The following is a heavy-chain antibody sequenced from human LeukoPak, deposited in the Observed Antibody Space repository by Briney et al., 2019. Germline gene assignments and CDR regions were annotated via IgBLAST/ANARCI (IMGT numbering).Heavy chain of an antibody. Sequence: GRSLRLSCAASGSTFSSSAMSWIRQPPGKGLEWVSTITENGGSTYFADSVKGPFTISRDNSKNTLHLQMNSLRADDAAVYYCAKRNSGSYSRGFDYWGQGTLVTVSS. D-gene: IGHD1-26*01. CDR3: AKRNSGSYSRGFDY. CDR2: ITENGGST. V-gene: IGHV3-23*01. J-gene: IGHJ4*02. CDR1: GSTFSSSA.